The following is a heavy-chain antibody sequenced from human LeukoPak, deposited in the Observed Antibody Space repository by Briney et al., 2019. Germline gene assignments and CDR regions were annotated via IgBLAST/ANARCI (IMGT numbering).Heavy chain of an antibody. Sequence: PSETLSLTCTVSGGSISSHYWSWIRQPPGKGLEWIGYIYYSGSTNYNPSLKSRVTISVDTSKNQFSLKLSSVTAADTAVYYCARDRPSGDLDYWGQGTLVTVSS. D-gene: IGHD3-10*01. CDR3: ARDRPSGDLDY. CDR1: GGSISSHY. J-gene: IGHJ4*02. V-gene: IGHV4-59*11. CDR2: IYYSGST.